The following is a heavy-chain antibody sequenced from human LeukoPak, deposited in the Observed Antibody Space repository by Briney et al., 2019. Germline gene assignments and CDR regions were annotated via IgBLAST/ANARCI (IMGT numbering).Heavy chain of an antibody. CDR1: GFTFSSYA. CDR2: IRSDGSDK. Sequence: PGGSLRLSCAASGFTFSSYAMYWVRQVPGKGLEWVAFIRSDGSDKYYADSVKGRFTISRDNSKNTLYLQVDSLRTEDTAVYYCAKDLGSYGKRYFDYWGQGTLVTVSS. D-gene: IGHD3-16*01. CDR3: AKDLGSYGKRYFDY. V-gene: IGHV3-30*02. J-gene: IGHJ4*02.